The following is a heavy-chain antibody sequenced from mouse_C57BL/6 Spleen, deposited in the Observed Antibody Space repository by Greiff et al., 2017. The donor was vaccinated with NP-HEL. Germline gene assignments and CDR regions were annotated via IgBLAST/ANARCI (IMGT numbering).Heavy chain of an antibody. V-gene: IGHV5-17*01. Sequence: EVQVVESGGGLVKPGGSLKLSCAASGFTFSDYGMHWVRQAPEKGLEWVAYISSGSSTIYYADTVKGRFTISRDNAKNTLFLQMASLRSEDTAMYYCAPGWNYYGSSYDAWFAYWGQGTLVTVSA. D-gene: IGHD1-1*01. CDR3: APGWNYYGSSYDAWFAY. CDR1: GFTFSDYG. J-gene: IGHJ3*01. CDR2: ISSGSSTI.